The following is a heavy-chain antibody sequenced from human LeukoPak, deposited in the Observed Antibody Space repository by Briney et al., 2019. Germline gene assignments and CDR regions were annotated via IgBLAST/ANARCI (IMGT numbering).Heavy chain of an antibody. V-gene: IGHV3-13*04. CDR2: IGTSGDT. CDR1: GFTFSSYD. J-gene: IGHJ4*02. Sequence: GGSLRLSCAASGFTFSSYDMHWVRQATGKGLEWDSVIGTSGDTYYAGFVKGRFTISREKAKNSLYLQINSLTAWDTAVYFWSRVGSSGWPNYFDSWGQGNLVTVSS. D-gene: IGHD6-19*01. CDR3: SRVGSSGWPNYFDS.